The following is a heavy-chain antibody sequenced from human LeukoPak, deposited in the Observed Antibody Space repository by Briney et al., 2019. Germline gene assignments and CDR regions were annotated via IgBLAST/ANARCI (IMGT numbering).Heavy chain of an antibody. D-gene: IGHD3-10*01. CDR2: INHSGGST. CDR1: GYTFTTYY. CDR3: ARGFRITMVRGVPFDY. Sequence: ASVKVSCKASGYTFTTYYMHWVRQAPGQGLEWMGIINHSGGSTSYAQKFQGRVTMTRDPSPSTVYMELSSLRSEDTAVYYCARGFRITMVRGVPFDYWGQGTLVTVSS. V-gene: IGHV1-46*01. J-gene: IGHJ4*02.